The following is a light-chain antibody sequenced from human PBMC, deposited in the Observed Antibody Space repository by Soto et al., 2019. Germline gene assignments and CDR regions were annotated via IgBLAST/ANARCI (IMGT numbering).Light chain of an antibody. CDR1: QSISSW. CDR2: DAS. Sequence: DIHMLQCRSTLNTSLVDRSATAGLSSQSISSWLAWYQQKPGKAPKLLIYDASSLESGVPSRFSGSGSGTEFTLTISSLQTDDFATYFCQRYNSYSTSGQATKVYIK. J-gene: IGKJ1*01. CDR3: QRYNSYST. V-gene: IGKV1-5*01.